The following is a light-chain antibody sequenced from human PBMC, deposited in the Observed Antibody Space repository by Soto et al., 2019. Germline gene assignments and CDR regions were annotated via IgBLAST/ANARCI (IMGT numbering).Light chain of an antibody. Sequence: EIVLTQSPGTLSLSPGERATLSCRASQSVSSAYLAWYQQKPGQAPRLLIAGASSRATGIPDRFSGSGSGTDFSLTISGLEPEDFAVYYCQLYGGSVPITFGQGTRLDIK. CDR2: GAS. J-gene: IGKJ5*01. V-gene: IGKV3-20*01. CDR3: QLYGGSVPIT. CDR1: QSVSSAY.